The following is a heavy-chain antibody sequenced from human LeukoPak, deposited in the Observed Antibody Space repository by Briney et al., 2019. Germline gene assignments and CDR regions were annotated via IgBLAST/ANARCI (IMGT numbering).Heavy chain of an antibody. CDR3: AKWERGFDY. J-gene: IGHJ4*02. D-gene: IGHD1-1*01. Sequence: GGSLTLSCAASGFTFSSYAMSWVRQAPGKGLEWVSAISGSGGSTYYPDSVKGRFTISRDNSKNTLYLQMNSLTAEDTAVYYCAKWERGFDYGGEGTLVTVPS. CDR2: ISGSGGST. CDR1: GFTFSSYA. V-gene: IGHV3-23*01.